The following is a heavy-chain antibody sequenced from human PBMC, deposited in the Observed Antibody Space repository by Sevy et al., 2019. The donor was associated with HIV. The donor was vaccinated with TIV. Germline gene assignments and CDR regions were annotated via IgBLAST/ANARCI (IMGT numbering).Heavy chain of an antibody. CDR1: GFTFSSYA. Sequence: GALRLSCAASGFTFSSYAMSWVRQAPGKGLEWVSGLSGNGGSTNYADSVKGRFALSRDNSKNTLYLQMNNLRAEDTAIYFCAKDRIWELGDAFDIWGQGTMVTVSS. J-gene: IGHJ3*02. CDR3: AKDRIWELGDAFDI. D-gene: IGHD1-7*01. V-gene: IGHV3-23*01. CDR2: LSGNGGST.